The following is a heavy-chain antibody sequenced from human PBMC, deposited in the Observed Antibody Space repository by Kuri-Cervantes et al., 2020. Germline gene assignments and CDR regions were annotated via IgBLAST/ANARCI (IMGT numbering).Heavy chain of an antibody. Sequence: SGPTLVKPTQTPTLTCTFSGFSLSTRGMRVSWIRQPPGKGLEWIAYIYYTGSTNYSPSLKSRVTISIDTSKNQFSLEMNSVTAADTAVYYCARWSLADPNLELWGRGTLVTVSS. CDR1: GFSLSTRGMR. CDR2: IYYTGST. J-gene: IGHJ2*01. CDR3: ARWSLADPNLEL. D-gene: IGHD6-13*01. V-gene: IGHV4-61*08.